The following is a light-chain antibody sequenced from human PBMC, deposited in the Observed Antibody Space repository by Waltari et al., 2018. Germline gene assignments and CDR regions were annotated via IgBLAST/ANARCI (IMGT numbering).Light chain of an antibody. J-gene: IGLJ3*02. CDR2: DAS. CDR3: NSYTSGRTWV. V-gene: IGLV2-14*02. Sequence: WVLHHPGESPKLMIHDASKRPSGVSSRFSGSKSGNTASLTISGLQAEDEAIYYCNSYTSGRTWVFGGGTRLTVL.